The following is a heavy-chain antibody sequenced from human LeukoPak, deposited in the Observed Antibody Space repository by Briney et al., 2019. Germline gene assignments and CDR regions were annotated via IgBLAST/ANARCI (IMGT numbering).Heavy chain of an antibody. CDR1: GNSFTNYW. J-gene: IGHJ4*02. V-gene: IGHV5-51*01. D-gene: IGHD3-10*01. CDR2: IYPGDSDT. CDR3: ATGSYSDYFDY. Sequence: GESLKISCKGSGNSFTNYWIDWVRQMPGKGLEWMGIIYPGDSDTRYSPSFQGQVSISADKSISTAYLQWSSLKASDTAMYYCATGSYSDYFDYWGQGTLVTVSS.